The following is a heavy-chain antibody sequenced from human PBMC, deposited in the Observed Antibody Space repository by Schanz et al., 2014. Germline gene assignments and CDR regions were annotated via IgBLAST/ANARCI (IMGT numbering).Heavy chain of an antibody. J-gene: IGHJ4*02. CDR3: ASPSGYSDYGTYFDF. CDR2: ISGTTTYT. V-gene: IGHV3-11*06. CDR1: GFTFSDYY. Sequence: VQLVESGGGLVKPGGSLRLSCAASGFTFSDYYMSWIRQAPGKGLEWVSYISGTTTYTNYADSVKGRFTISRDNAKNSLYLQMNRLRAEDTAVYYCASPSGYSDYGTYFDFWGQGTLVTVSS. D-gene: IGHD5-12*01.